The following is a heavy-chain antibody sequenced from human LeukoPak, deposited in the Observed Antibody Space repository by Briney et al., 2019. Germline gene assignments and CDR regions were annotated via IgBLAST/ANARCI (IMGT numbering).Heavy chain of an antibody. V-gene: IGHV4-59*01. Sequence: SETLSLTCTVSGGSISSYYWSWIRQPPGKGLEWIGYIYYSGSTNYNPSLESRVTISVDTSKNQFSLKLSSVIAADTAVYYCARGSRGTIFGVVTSNGYLYYYYYMDVWGKGTTVTVAS. J-gene: IGHJ6*03. D-gene: IGHD3-3*01. CDR2: IYYSGST. CDR3: ARGSRGTIFGVVTSNGYLYYYYYMDV. CDR1: GGSISSYY.